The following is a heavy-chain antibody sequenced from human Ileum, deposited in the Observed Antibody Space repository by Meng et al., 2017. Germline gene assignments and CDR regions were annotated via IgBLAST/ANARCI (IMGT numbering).Heavy chain of an antibody. CDR1: RGTLNSYA. J-gene: IGHJ4*02. V-gene: IGHV1-69*05. CDR3: VGYVLRYFFDY. CDR2: IIPIFGTT. Sequence: QVHLVQSGARMRAPGSSLKVSCKTPRGTLNSYAMNWVRQAPGQGLEWMGGIIPIFGTTKYAQKFQDRVTITTDESTSTANMELTGLRSDDSAVYYCVGYVLRYFFDYWGQGMQVTVSS. D-gene: IGHD3-9*01.